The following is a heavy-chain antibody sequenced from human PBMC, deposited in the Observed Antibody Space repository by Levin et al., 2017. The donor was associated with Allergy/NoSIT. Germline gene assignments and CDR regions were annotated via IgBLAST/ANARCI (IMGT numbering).Heavy chain of an antibody. V-gene: IGHV3-23*01. CDR1: GFTFSTFG. D-gene: IGHD3-10*01. CDR2: ITGSDGRT. Sequence: GGSLRLSCVASGFTFSTFGMTWVRQAPGKGLEWVSAITGSDGRTFYADSARGRFIISRDNSRNTPYLQINSLRDEDTAVYYCAKFGAFDIWGQGTMVTVSS. J-gene: IGHJ3*02. CDR3: AKFGAFDI.